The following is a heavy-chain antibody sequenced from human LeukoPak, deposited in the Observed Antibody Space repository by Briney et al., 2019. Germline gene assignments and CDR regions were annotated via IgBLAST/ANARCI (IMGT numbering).Heavy chain of an antibody. J-gene: IGHJ4*02. D-gene: IGHD1-26*01. V-gene: IGHV3-33*01. Sequence: PGRSLRLSCVVSGLRFRNYGMHWVRQAPGKGLEWVAVIYYDGSNQYYVDSVKGRFTVSRDNAKNTLHLQMDSLRAEDTAVYYCATDRNSGKYYDYWGQGTLVTVSS. CDR2: IYYDGSNQ. CDR3: ATDRNSGKYYDY. CDR1: GLRFRNYG.